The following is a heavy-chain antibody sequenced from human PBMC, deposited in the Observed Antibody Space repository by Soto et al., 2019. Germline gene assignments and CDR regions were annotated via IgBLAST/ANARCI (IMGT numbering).Heavy chain of an antibody. CDR3: ARVRGDGSTSRWFDP. CDR2: IYYSGST. CDR1: GGSISSYY. V-gene: IGHV4-59*01. J-gene: IGHJ5*02. Sequence: SETLSLTCTVSGGSISSYYWSWIRQPPGKGLEWIGYIYYSGSTNYNPSLKSRVTISVDTSKNQFSMKLSSVTDADTAVYYCARVRGDGSTSRWFDPWGQGTLVTVSS. D-gene: IGHD3-10*01.